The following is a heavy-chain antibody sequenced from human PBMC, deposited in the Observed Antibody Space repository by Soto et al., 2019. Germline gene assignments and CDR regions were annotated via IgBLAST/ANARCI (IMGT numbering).Heavy chain of an antibody. Sequence: QVQLQESGPGLVKPSQTLSLTCTVSGGSISSGDYYWSWIRQPPGKGLEWIGYIYYSGSTYYNPSLKSRVTISVDTSKNQFSLKLSSVTAADTAVYYWARQPRYYYDSSGYFLGWGQGTLVTVSS. J-gene: IGHJ4*02. CDR3: ARQPRYYYDSSGYFLG. D-gene: IGHD3-22*01. V-gene: IGHV4-30-4*01. CDR2: IYYSGST. CDR1: GGSISSGDYY.